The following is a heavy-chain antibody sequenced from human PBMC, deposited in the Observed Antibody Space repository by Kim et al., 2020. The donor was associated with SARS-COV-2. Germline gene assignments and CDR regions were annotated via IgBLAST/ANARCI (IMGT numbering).Heavy chain of an antibody. V-gene: IGHV3-23*01. CDR1: GFTFSSYA. J-gene: IGHJ5*02. CDR3: ANLGDSGSYYRSNWFDP. Sequence: GGSLRLSCAASGFTFSSYAMSWVRQAPGKGLEWVSAISGSGGSTYYADSVKGRFTISRDNSKNTLYLQMNSLRAEDTAVYYCANLGDSGSYYRSNWFDPWGQGTLVTVSS. CDR2: ISGSGGST. D-gene: IGHD3-10*01.